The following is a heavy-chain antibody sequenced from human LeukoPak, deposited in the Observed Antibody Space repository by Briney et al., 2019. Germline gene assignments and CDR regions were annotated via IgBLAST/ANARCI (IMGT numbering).Heavy chain of an antibody. CDR3: ARGRVGYYYYYMDV. Sequence: LETLSLTCAVYGGSFSGYYWSWIRQPPGKGLEWIGEINHSGSTNYNPSLKSRVTISVDTSKNQFSLKLSSVTAADTAVYYCARGRVGYYYYYMDVWGKGTTVTVSS. CDR1: GGSFSGYY. CDR2: INHSGST. J-gene: IGHJ6*03. V-gene: IGHV4-34*01.